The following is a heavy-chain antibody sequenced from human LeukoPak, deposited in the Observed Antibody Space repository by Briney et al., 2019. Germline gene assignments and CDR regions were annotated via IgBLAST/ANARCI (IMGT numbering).Heavy chain of an antibody. CDR2: IYTSGST. D-gene: IGHD1-26*01. Sequence: PSETLSLTCTVSGGSISSYYWSWIRQPAGKGLEWIGRIYTSGSTNYNPSLKSRVTMSVDTSKNQFSLQLNSVTPEDTAVYYCARDQVGIHGNFDYWGQGTLVTVSP. V-gene: IGHV4-4*07. J-gene: IGHJ4*02. CDR1: GGSISSYY. CDR3: ARDQVGIHGNFDY.